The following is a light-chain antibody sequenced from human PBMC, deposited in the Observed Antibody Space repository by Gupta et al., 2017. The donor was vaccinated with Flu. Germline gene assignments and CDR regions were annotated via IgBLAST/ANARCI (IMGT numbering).Light chain of an antibody. CDR1: SSDVGGYNS. J-gene: IGLJ2*01. CDR3: SSNTSSSTLI. V-gene: IGLV2-14*03. Sequence: QSALTQPASVSGSPGQSITISCTGTSSDVGGYNSVSWYQQHPGEAPKVMIYDVSNRPSGVSDRFSGSKSGNTASLAISGLQAEDEAEYYCSSNTSSSTLIFGGGTKLTVL. CDR2: DVS.